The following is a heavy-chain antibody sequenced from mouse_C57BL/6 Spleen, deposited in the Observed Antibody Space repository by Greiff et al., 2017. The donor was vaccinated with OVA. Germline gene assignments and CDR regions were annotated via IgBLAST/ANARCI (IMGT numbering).Heavy chain of an antibody. CDR1: GYTFTDYY. J-gene: IGHJ1*03. CDR2: INPNNGGT. Sequence: EVQLQQSGPELVKPGASVKISCKASGYTFTDYYMNWVKQSHGKSLEWIGDINPNNGGTSYNQKFKGKATLTVDKSSSTAYMERRSLTSEDSAVYYCARRGVVRYFDVWGTGTTVTVSS. D-gene: IGHD1-1*01. V-gene: IGHV1-26*01. CDR3: ARRGVVRYFDV.